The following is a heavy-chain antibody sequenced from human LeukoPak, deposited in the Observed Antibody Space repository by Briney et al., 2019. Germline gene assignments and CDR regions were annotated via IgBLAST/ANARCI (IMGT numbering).Heavy chain of an antibody. Sequence: GGSLRLSCAASGFTFSSYGMSWVRQAPGKGLEWVSAISGSGGNTYYADSVEGRFTISRDNSKNTLYLQMNSLRAEDTAVYYCARGSYGSGSYPPSDYWGQGTLVTVSS. CDR3: ARGSYGSGSYPPSDY. J-gene: IGHJ4*02. V-gene: IGHV3-23*01. CDR2: ISGSGGNT. CDR1: GFTFSSYG. D-gene: IGHD3-10*01.